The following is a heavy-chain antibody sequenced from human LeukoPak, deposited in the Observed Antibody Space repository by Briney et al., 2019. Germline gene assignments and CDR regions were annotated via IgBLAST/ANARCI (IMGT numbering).Heavy chain of an antibody. J-gene: IGHJ6*02. V-gene: IGHV1-2*02. CDR3: ASGRELLRAGPYYYGMDV. CDR2: INPNSGGT. D-gene: IGHD1-26*01. CDR1: GYTFTGYY. Sequence: ASVKVSCKASGYTFTGYYMHWVRQAPGQGLEWMGWINPNSGGTNYAQKFQGRVTMTRDTSISTAYMELSRLRSDDTAVYYCASGRELLRAGPYYYGMDVWGQGTTVTVSS.